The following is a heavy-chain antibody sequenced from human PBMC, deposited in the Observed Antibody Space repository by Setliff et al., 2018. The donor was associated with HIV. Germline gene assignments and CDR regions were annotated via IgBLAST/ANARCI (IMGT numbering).Heavy chain of an antibody. CDR1: GGSMSVYY. V-gene: IGHV4-4*07. Sequence: SETLSLTCTVSGGSMSVYYWNWIRQPAGKGLEWIGRIFTSGTTNYNPSLKSRISMSLDMSKNQVSLNLRSVTAADTAVYYCAREGLRSSYYYFMDVWGKGTTVTAP. D-gene: IGHD3-10*01. CDR2: IFTSGTT. J-gene: IGHJ6*03. CDR3: AREGLRSSYYYFMDV.